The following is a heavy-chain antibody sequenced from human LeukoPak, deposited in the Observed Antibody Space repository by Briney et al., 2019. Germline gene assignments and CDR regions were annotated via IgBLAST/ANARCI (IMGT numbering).Heavy chain of an antibody. V-gene: IGHV3-21*01. Sequence: PGGSLRLSCAASGFTFSSYSMNWLRQAPGKGLEWVSSFSSDGSYIYYADSAKGRFSISGDTAKNSLYLQMNSLGVDDTAVYYCARDHGRGSTDYFDYWGQGTLVTVSS. CDR2: FSSDGSYI. J-gene: IGHJ4*02. CDR1: GFTFSSYS. CDR3: ARDHGRGSTDYFDY. D-gene: IGHD3-10*01.